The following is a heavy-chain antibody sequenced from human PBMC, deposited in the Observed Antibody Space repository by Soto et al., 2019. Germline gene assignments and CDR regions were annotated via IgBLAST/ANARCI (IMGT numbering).Heavy chain of an antibody. V-gene: IGHV1-69*13. CDR1: GGTFSSYA. CDR2: IIPIFGTA. CDR3: ARGLNYYDSSGYYLDYFDY. D-gene: IGHD3-22*01. J-gene: IGHJ4*02. Sequence: RASVKVSCKASGGTFSSYAISWVRQAPGQGLEWMGGIIPIFGTANYAQKFQGRVTITADESTSTAYMELSSLRSEDTAVYYCARGLNYYDSSGYYLDYFDYWGQGTLVTVSS.